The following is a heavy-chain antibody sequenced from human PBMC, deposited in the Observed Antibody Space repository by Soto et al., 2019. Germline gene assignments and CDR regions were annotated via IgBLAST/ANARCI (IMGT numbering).Heavy chain of an antibody. V-gene: IGHV1-3*04. Sequence: SVQVTCKASGYNFTTYAMVWVRQAPGQRPEWMGWINTGNGNTKYSPKFQGRVTITRDTSASTAYMELSSLKSEDTAVYYCARGERLYVLCLGQHDCGHGSWVTVSS. CDR2: INTGNGNT. CDR1: GYNFTTYA. D-gene: IGHD2-8*01. J-gene: IGHJ6*02. CDR3: ARGERLYVLCLGQHD.